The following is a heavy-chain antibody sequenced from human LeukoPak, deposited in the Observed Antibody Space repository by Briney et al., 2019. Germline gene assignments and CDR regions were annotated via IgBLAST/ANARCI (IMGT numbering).Heavy chain of an antibody. CDR2: ISSSSSYI. V-gene: IGHV3-21*01. J-gene: IGHJ3*02. D-gene: IGHD3-3*01. CDR3: ARTWSAFGAFDI. CDR1: GFTFSSYS. Sequence: GGSLRLSCAASGFTFSSYSMNWVRQAPGKGLEWVSSISSSSSYIYYADSVKGRFTISRDNAKNSLYLQMNSLRAEDTAVYYCARTWSAFGAFDIWGQGTMVTVSS.